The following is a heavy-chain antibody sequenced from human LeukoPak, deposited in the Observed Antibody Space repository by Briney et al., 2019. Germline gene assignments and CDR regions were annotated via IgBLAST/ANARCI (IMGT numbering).Heavy chain of an antibody. CDR2: ISTSSIYI. V-gene: IGHV3-21*01. Sequence: GGSLRLSCAASGFTFSSYTMNWVRQAPGKGLEWVPSISTSSIYIYYADSVKGRFTISRDNAKNSLYLQMNSLRAEDTAVYYCARDFRFLEDYWGQGTLVTVSS. D-gene: IGHD3-3*01. CDR3: ARDFRFLEDY. CDR1: GFTFSSYT. J-gene: IGHJ4*02.